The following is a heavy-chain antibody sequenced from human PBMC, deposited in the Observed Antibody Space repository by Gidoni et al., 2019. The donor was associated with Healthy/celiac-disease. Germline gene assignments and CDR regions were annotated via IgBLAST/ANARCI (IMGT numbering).Heavy chain of an antibody. Sequence: EVQLLESGGGLVQPGGSLRLSCAASGFTFSSYAMSWVRQAPGKGLEWVSAISGSGGSTYYADSVKGRFTISRDNSKNTLYLQMNSLRAEDTAVYYCAKGSITMVRGVMMRYYFDYWGQGTLVTVSS. CDR2: ISGSGGST. CDR1: GFTFSSYA. CDR3: AKGSITMVRGVMMRYYFDY. V-gene: IGHV3-23*01. D-gene: IGHD3-10*01. J-gene: IGHJ4*02.